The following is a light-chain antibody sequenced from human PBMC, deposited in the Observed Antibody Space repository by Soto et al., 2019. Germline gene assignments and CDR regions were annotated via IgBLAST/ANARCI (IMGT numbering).Light chain of an antibody. CDR2: DAS. Sequence: EIVLTQSPATLSLSPGERATLSCRASQSVSSYLAWYQQKPGPAPRLLIYDASNRATGIPARFSGSGYGTDFTLTISSLEPEDFAAYYWQLSSNLSLTFGGGTKVEIK. J-gene: IGKJ4*01. V-gene: IGKV3-11*01. CDR3: QLSSNLSLT. CDR1: QSVSSY.